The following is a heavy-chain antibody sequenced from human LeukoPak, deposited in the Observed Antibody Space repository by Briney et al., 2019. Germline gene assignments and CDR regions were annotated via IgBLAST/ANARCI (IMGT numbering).Heavy chain of an antibody. J-gene: IGHJ5*02. CDR1: GYTFTSYY. Sequence: ASVKVSCKASGYTFTSYYMHWVRQAPGQGLEWMGIINPSGGSTSYAQKFQGRVTMTRDMSTSTVYMELSSLRSEDRAVYYCARDGVYGSALNWFDPWGQGTLVTVPS. CDR2: INPSGGST. CDR3: ARDGVYGSALNWFDP. D-gene: IGHD3-10*01. V-gene: IGHV1-46*01.